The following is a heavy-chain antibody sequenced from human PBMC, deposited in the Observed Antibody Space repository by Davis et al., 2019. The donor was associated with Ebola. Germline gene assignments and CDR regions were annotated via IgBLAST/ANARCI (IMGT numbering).Heavy chain of an antibody. J-gene: IGHJ4*02. D-gene: IGHD1-26*01. CDR3: ARDQGGDIVGATINFDY. V-gene: IGHV1-69*04. CDR1: GGTFSSYA. Sequence: SVKVSCKASGGTFSSYAISWVRQAPGQGLEWMGRIIPILGIANYAQKFQGRVTITADKSTSTAYMELSSLRSEDTAVYYCARDQGGDIVGATINFDYWGQRTLVTVSS. CDR2: IIPILGIA.